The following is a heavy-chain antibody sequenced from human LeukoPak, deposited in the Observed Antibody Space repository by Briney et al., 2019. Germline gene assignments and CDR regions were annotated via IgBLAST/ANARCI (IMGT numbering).Heavy chain of an antibody. J-gene: IGHJ5*02. V-gene: IGHV5-51*03. CDR3: ARRYCSSTGCDVSWFDP. D-gene: IGHD2-2*01. Sequence: GGPLKISCKASGYTFTNTWITWARQMPGKGREWMGIIYPGDSGTTYSPSFQGQVTIAAAKSISTACLQWSSLKASDTAMYYCARRYCSSTGCDVSWFDPWGQGTLVTVSS. CDR2: IYPGDSGT. CDR1: GYTFTNTW.